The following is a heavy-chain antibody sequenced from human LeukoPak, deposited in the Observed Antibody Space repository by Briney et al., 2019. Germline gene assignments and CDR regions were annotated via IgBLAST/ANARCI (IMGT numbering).Heavy chain of an antibody. J-gene: IGHJ4*02. CDR3: ARGTIAAAGYYYFDY. D-gene: IGHD6-13*01. CDR1: GFTFSSYW. Sequence: PGGSLRLSCAASGFTFSSYWMSWVRQAPGKGLEWVANIKQDGSEKYYVDSVKGRFTISRDNAKNSLYLQMNSLRAEYTAVYYCARGTIAAAGYYYFDYWGQGTQVTVSS. CDR2: IKQDGSEK. V-gene: IGHV3-7*04.